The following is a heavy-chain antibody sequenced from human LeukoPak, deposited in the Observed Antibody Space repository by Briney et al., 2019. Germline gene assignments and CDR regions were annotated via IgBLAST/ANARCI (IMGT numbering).Heavy chain of an antibody. CDR1: GFTFSSYA. Sequence: PGGSLRLSCAASGFTFSSYAMSWVRQAPGKGLEWVSAISGSGGSTYYVDSVKGRFTISRDNSKNTLYLQMNSLRAEDTAVYYCAKDNYGGNPLGYYYYYMDVWGKGTTVTVSS. V-gene: IGHV3-23*01. D-gene: IGHD4-23*01. J-gene: IGHJ6*03. CDR3: AKDNYGGNPLGYYYYYMDV. CDR2: ISGSGGST.